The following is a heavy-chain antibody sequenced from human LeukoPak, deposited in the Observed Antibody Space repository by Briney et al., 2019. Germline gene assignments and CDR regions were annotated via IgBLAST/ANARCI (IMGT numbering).Heavy chain of an antibody. CDR1: GYTFTGYY. D-gene: IGHD5-12*01. V-gene: IGHV1-2*06. CDR2: INPNSGGT. Sequence: ASVKVSCKASGYTFTGYYMHWVRQAPGHGLEWMRRINPNSGGTNYAQKFQGRVTMTRDTSISTAHMELTRLKSDDTAVYYCARAREYCGYDPPEYYFDYWGQGTLVTVSS. J-gene: IGHJ4*02. CDR3: ARAREYCGYDPPEYYFDY.